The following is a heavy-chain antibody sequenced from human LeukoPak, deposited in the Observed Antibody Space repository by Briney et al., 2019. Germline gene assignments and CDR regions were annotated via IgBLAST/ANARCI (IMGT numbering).Heavy chain of an antibody. CDR2: ISSNGDST. CDR1: GFIFSSYA. Sequence: PGGSLRLSCAASGFIFSSYAIHWVRQAPGKGLEYVSGISSNGDSTYYANSVKGRFTISRDNSKNTLYLQLGSLKPEDMAVYYCAREGSVVRGAFDVWGQGTMVTVSS. J-gene: IGHJ3*01. CDR3: AREGSVVRGAFDV. D-gene: IGHD2-15*01. V-gene: IGHV3-64*01.